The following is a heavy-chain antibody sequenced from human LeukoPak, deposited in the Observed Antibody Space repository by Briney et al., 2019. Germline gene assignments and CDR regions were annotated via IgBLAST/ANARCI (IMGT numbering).Heavy chain of an antibody. CDR3: AREPPFCGGDCRSLSDY. D-gene: IGHD2-21*02. CDR1: GFTFSTYA. J-gene: IGHJ4*02. CDR2: ITGSGFTT. V-gene: IGHV3-23*01. Sequence: GGSLRPSCAASGFTFSTYALNWVRQAPGKGLEWVSVITGSGFTTYYADSVKGRFTISRDNSKNTLYLQMNSLRAEDTAVYYCAREPPFCGGDCRSLSDYWGQGVLVTVSS.